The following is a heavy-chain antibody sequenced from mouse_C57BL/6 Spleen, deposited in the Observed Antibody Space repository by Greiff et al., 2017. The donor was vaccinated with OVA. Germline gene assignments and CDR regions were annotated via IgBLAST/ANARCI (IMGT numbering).Heavy chain of an antibody. Sequence: EVQLQQSGPELVKPGASVKISCKASGYTFTDYYMNWVKQSHGKSLEWIGDINPNNGGTSYNQKFKGKATLTVDKSSSTAYMELRSLTSEDSAVYYCARREDYYGSPFAYWGQGTLVTVSA. CDR1: GYTFTDYY. CDR2: INPNNGGT. CDR3: ARREDYYGSPFAY. J-gene: IGHJ3*01. D-gene: IGHD1-1*01. V-gene: IGHV1-26*01.